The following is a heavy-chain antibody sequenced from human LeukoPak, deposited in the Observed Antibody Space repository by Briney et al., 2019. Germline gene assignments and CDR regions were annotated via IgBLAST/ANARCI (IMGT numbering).Heavy chain of an antibody. CDR2: INHSGST. J-gene: IGHJ4*02. Sequence: SETLSLTCAVYGGSFSGYYWSWIRQPPGKGLEWIGEINHSGSTNYNPSLKSQVTISVDTSKNQFSLKLSSVTAADTAVYYCARGPTGTPGYFDYWGQGTLVTVSS. D-gene: IGHD1-14*01. CDR1: GGSFSGYY. V-gene: IGHV4-34*01. CDR3: ARGPTGTPGYFDY.